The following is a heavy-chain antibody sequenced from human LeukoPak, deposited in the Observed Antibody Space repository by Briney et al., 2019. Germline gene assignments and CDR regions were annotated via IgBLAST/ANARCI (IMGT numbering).Heavy chain of an antibody. CDR1: GFTFSSYE. V-gene: IGHV3-48*03. CDR3: ASDLHLPAAEDEAGY. CDR2: ISSSGSTI. Sequence: GGSLRLSCAASGFTFSSYEMNWVRQAPGKGLEWVSYISSSGSTIYYADSVKGRFTISRDNAKNSLYLQMNSLRAEDTAVYYCASDLHLPAAEDEAGYWGQGTLVTVSS. J-gene: IGHJ4*02. D-gene: IGHD2-2*01.